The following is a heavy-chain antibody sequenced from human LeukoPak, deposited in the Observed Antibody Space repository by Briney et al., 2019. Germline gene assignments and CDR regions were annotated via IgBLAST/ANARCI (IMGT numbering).Heavy chain of an antibody. V-gene: IGHV2-5*01. CDR3: AHRTYYYDRSGYYYSDAFDI. D-gene: IGHD3-22*01. CDR2: IYWNDTK. J-gene: IGHJ3*02. Sequence: SGPTLVDPTQTPTVTCTVSGCSPSTGGVGVGWSRQPPGKALVWLALIYWNDTKRYSPPMKRRLTITKTTTKHQVVLTMTNMAPVDTATYYCAHRTYYYDRSGYYYSDAFDIWGQGTMVTVSS. CDR1: GCSPSTGGVG.